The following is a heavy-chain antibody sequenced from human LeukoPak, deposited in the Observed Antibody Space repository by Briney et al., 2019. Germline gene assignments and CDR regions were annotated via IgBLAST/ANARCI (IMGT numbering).Heavy chain of an antibody. CDR3: ARHHDSYYYYYIDV. CDR1: GYSISNGYY. Sequence: SETLSLTCTVSGYSISNGYYWVWVRPPPGKGLEWIGSLYHSDSEYYNTALKRRVTMAVDTSKNQFSLKLSFVTAADTAVYYCARHHDSYYYYYIDVWGAGTTVTVSS. D-gene: IGHD1-14*01. J-gene: IGHJ6*03. V-gene: IGHV4-38-2*02. CDR2: LYHSDSE.